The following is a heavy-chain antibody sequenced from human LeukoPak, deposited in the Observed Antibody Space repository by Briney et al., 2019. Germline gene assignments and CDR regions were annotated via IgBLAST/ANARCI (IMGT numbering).Heavy chain of an antibody. CDR1: GFIFTSYT. CDR2: DTGGDT. CDR3: AKDFKRDGKWEVDY. J-gene: IGHJ4*02. D-gene: IGHD5-24*01. Sequence: GGSLRLSCAASGFIFTSYTVNWVRQAPGRGLEWVSGDTGGDTFYTDSVKGRFIVSRDYSENTLYLQMHNLRVEDTAICYCAKDFKRDGKWEVDYWGQGTLVTVSS. V-gene: IGHV3-23*01.